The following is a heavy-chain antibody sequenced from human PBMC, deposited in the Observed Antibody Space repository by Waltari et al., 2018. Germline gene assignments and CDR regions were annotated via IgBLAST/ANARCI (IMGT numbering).Heavy chain of an antibody. CDR3: AHLDSSRRLSRGFDY. J-gene: IGHJ4*02. CDR2: IYWDDDK. V-gene: IGHV2-5*02. CDR1: GFSLSTSGVG. Sequence: QITLKESGPTLVKPTQTLTLTCTFSGFSLSTSGVGVGWLRQPPGKALEWLALIYWDDDKRYSPSLKSRLTITKDTSKNQVVLTMTNMDPVDTATYYCAHLDSSRRLSRGFDYWGQGTLVTVSS. D-gene: IGHD6-13*01.